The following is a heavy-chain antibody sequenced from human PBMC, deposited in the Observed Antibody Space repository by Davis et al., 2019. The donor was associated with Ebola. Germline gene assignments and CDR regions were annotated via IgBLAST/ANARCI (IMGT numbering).Heavy chain of an antibody. Sequence: ASVKVSCKASGYTFTSYYMHWVRQAPGQGLEWMGIINPSGGSTSYAQKFQGRVTMTRDTSTSTVYMELSSLRSDDTAVYYCARVLIAAAGTGWFDPWGQGTLVTVSS. CDR3: ARVLIAAAGTGWFDP. V-gene: IGHV1-46*01. D-gene: IGHD6-13*01. J-gene: IGHJ5*02. CDR2: INPSGGST. CDR1: GYTFTSYY.